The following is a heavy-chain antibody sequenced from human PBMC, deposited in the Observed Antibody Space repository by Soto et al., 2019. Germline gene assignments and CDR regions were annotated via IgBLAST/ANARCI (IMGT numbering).Heavy chain of an antibody. V-gene: IGHV1-3*01. J-gene: IGHJ4*02. CDR1: GYPFTSYA. D-gene: IGHD1-20*01. Sequence: GSVKVCFKASGYPFTSYAMHLVRQAPGQRLEWMGWINAGNGNTKYSQKFQGRVTITRDTSASTAYMELSSLRSEDTAVYYCARGGPSITALDYWGQGTLVTVSS. CDR3: ARGGPSITALDY. CDR2: INAGNGNT.